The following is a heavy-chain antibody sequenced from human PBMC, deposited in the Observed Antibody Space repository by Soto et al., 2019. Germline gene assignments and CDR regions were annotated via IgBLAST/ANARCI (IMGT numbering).Heavy chain of an antibody. CDR3: ARQPVAGTAFFDS. D-gene: IGHD6-19*01. Sequence: QVQLVQSGAEVKKPGASVKVSCKASGYTFTSYGISWVRQAPGQGLEWMGWISAYNGNTNYAQKLQARVTRTTDTPTITAYMELRSLRSDDTAVYYRARQPVAGTAFFDSWGQGTLVTVSA. V-gene: IGHV1-18*01. CDR1: GYTFTSYG. J-gene: IGHJ4*02. CDR2: ISAYNGNT.